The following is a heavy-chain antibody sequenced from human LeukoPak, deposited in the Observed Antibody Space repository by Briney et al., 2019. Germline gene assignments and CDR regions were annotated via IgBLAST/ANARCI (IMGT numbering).Heavy chain of an antibody. D-gene: IGHD6-13*01. CDR2: IYHSGTT. Sequence: SETLSLTCTVSGYSISSGYFWGWIQQPPGKGLEWIGSIYHSGTTYYNPSLKSRVTISVDTSKNQFSLKLSSVTAADTAVYYCARVVDSSSLFDYWGQGTLVTVYS. V-gene: IGHV4-38-2*02. J-gene: IGHJ4*02. CDR1: GYSISSGYF. CDR3: ARVVDSSSLFDY.